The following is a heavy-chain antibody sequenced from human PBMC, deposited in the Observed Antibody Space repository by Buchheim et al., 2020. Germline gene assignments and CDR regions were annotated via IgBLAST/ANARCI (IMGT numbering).Heavy chain of an antibody. V-gene: IGHV3-30-3*01. CDR3: ARALGFDY. J-gene: IGHJ4*02. CDR2: ISYDGSNK. D-gene: IGHD3-16*01. CDR1: GFTFSSYA. Sequence: QVQLVESGGGVVQPGRSLRLSCAASGFTFSSYAMHWVRQAPGKGLEWVAVISYDGSNKYYADSVKGRFTNSRDKSKNTLYLQMNSLRAEDTAVYYCARALGFDYWGQGTL.